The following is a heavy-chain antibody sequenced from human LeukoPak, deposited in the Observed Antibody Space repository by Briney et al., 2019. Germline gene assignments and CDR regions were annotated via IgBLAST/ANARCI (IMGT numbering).Heavy chain of an antibody. Sequence: GGSLRLSCAASGFTFSNYGMHWVRQAPGKGLEWVAFIRYDGSNKYYADSVKGRFTISRDNSKNTLYLQMNSLRAEDSAVYYCAKKPRDVYKLDYWGQGTLVTVSS. V-gene: IGHV3-30*02. CDR3: AKKPRDVYKLDY. D-gene: IGHD5-24*01. J-gene: IGHJ4*02. CDR2: IRYDGSNK. CDR1: GFTFSNYG.